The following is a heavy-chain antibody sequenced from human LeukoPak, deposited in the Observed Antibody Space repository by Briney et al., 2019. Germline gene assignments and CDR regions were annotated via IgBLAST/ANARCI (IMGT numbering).Heavy chain of an antibody. D-gene: IGHD3-22*01. CDR3: ARSSGYYSFDY. V-gene: IGHV4-59*12. CDR1: GGSIRSYY. CDR2: IYYSGST. Sequence: PSETLSLTCTVSGGSIRSYYWSWIRQPAGKGLEWIGSIYYSGSTYYNPSLKSRVTISVDTSKNQFSLKLSSVTAADTAVYYCARSSGYYSFDYWGQGTLVTVSS. J-gene: IGHJ4*02.